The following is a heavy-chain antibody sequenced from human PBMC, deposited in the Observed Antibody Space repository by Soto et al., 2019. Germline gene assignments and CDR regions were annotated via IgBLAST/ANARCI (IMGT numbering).Heavy chain of an antibody. V-gene: IGHV3-33*01. CDR2: IWYDGSNK. Sequence: PGGSLRLSCAASGFTFSSYGMHWVRQAPGKGLEWVAVIWYDGSNKYYADSVKGRFTISRDNSKNTLYLQMNSLRAEDTAVYYCARSYSSYFDRSGYYSGPYFDYWGQGTLVTVSS. D-gene: IGHD3-22*01. J-gene: IGHJ4*02. CDR1: GFTFSSYG. CDR3: ARSYSSYFDRSGYYSGPYFDY.